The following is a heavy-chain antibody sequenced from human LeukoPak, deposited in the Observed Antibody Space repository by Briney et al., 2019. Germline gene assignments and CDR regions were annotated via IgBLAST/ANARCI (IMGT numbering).Heavy chain of an antibody. D-gene: IGHD3-3*01. J-gene: IGHJ6*03. CDR1: GGSFSGYY. CDR3: ARLTSTPMGYDFWSGSHDYYYMDV. CDR2: INHSGST. V-gene: IGHV4-34*01. Sequence: SETLSLTCAVYGGSFSGYYWSWIRQPPGKGLEWIGEINHSGSTNYNPSLKSRVTISVDTSKNQFSLKLSSVTAADTAVYYCARLTSTPMGYDFWSGSHDYYYMDVWGKGTTVTVSS.